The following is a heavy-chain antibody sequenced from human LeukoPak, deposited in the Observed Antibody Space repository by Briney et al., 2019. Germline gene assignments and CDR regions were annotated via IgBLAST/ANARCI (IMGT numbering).Heavy chain of an antibody. CDR2: IYSGGNT. CDR1: GFTFDDYG. V-gene: IGHV3-53*01. Sequence: GGSLRLSCAASGFTFDDYGMSWVRQAPGKGLEWVSVIYSGGNTYYADSVKGRFTISRDNSKNTLYLQMNSLRAEDTAVYYCARDPTFDDILPWGYWGQGTLVTVSS. J-gene: IGHJ4*02. CDR3: ARDPTFDDILPWGY. D-gene: IGHD3-9*01.